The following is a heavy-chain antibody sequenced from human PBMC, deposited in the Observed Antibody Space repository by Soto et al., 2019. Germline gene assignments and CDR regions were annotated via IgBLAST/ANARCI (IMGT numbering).Heavy chain of an antibody. V-gene: IGHV1-69*12. Sequence: QVQLVQSGAEVKKPGSLVKVSCKASGGTFSSYAISWVRQAPGQGLEWMGGIIPMFGTADYAQRFQGRVTITADESTSPAYMELSSLRSEDTAVYYCARHSSSTNYYYYGMDVWGQGTTVTVSS. D-gene: IGHD6-6*01. CDR2: IIPMFGTA. CDR3: ARHSSSTNYYYYGMDV. CDR1: GGTFSSYA. J-gene: IGHJ6*02.